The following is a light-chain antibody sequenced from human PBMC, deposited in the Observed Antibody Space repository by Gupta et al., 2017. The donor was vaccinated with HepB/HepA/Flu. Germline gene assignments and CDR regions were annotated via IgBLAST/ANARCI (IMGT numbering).Light chain of an antibody. CDR3: QVWDSSTVV. Sequence: SYELTQPLSVSVALGQTARITCGGKNIGSKNVNWYQQKPGQAPVLVIFRDNHRPSGIPERFSGSNSWNTATLTISRAQAGDETDFYCQVWDSSTVVFGGGTKLTVL. J-gene: IGLJ2*01. V-gene: IGLV3-9*01. CDR1: NIGSKN. CDR2: RDN.